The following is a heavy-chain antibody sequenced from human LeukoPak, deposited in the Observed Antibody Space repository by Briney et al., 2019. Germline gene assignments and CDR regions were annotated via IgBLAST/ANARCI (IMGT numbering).Heavy chain of an antibody. J-gene: IGHJ6*02. V-gene: IGHV5-51*01. D-gene: IGHD1-26*01. CDR2: IYPGDSDT. CDR1: GYNFTSYW. CDR3: ARRGAAPLGMDV. Sequence: GGALKISCKGSGYNFTSYWIGGGRPNPGERPELGGIIYPGDSDTRYSPSFQGQVTISADKSISTAYLQWSSLKASDTAMYYCARRGAAPLGMDVWGQGTTVTVSS.